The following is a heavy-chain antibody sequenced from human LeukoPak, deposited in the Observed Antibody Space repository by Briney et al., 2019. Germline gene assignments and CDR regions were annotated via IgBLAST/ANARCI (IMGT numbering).Heavy chain of an antibody. Sequence: GGSLRLSCAASGFTFSSYGMHWVRQAPGKGLEWVAVMSYDGKTTYYTDSVKGRFTLSRDSSQNTLYLQMDSLRPADTAVYYCARGLPGGGDSDYFDYWGQGTLVTVSS. J-gene: IGHJ4*02. CDR2: MSYDGKTT. V-gene: IGHV3-30*03. CDR3: ARGLPGGGDSDYFDY. D-gene: IGHD4-17*01. CDR1: GFTFSSYG.